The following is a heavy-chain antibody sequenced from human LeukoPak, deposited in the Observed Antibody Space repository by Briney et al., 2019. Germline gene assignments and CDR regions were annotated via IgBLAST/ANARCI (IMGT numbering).Heavy chain of an antibody. D-gene: IGHD3-22*01. CDR1: GGSISSYY. V-gene: IGHV4-59*01. CDR3: ASALKFSGSQFDY. J-gene: IGHJ4*02. Sequence: PSETLSLTCTVSGGSISSYYWSWIRQPPGKGLEWIGYIYYSGSTNYNPSLKSRVTISVDTSKNQFSLKLSSVTAADTAVYYCASALKFSGSQFDYWGQGTLVTVSS. CDR2: IYYSGST.